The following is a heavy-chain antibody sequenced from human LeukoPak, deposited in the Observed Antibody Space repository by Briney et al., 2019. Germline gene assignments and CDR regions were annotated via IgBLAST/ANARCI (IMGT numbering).Heavy chain of an antibody. J-gene: IGHJ6*03. CDR3: SKGPRSSPLFYYMDV. V-gene: IGHV3-30*18. D-gene: IGHD6-6*01. CDR2: ITYEGTNK. CDR1: GFTFEDYG. Sequence: GGSLRLSCAASGFTFEDYGVHWVRQAPGKGLEWVAVITYEGTNKYYADSVKGRFTISRDNSKNTLYLQMNSLRVEDTAVYYCSKGPRSSPLFYYMDVWGNGTTVIVSS.